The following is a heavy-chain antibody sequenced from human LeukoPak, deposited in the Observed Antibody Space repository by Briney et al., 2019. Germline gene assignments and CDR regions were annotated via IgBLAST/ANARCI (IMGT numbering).Heavy chain of an antibody. V-gene: IGHV4-39*01. Sequence: PSETLSLTCTVSGGSISSSSYYWGWIRQPPGKGLEWIGSIYYSGSTYYNPSLKSRVTISVDTSKNQFSLKLSSVTAADTAVYYCARPTHSRRYSSSWGAFDIWGQGTMVTVSS. CDR2: IYYSGST. D-gene: IGHD6-13*01. J-gene: IGHJ3*02. CDR1: GGSISSSSYY. CDR3: ARPTHSRRYSSSWGAFDI.